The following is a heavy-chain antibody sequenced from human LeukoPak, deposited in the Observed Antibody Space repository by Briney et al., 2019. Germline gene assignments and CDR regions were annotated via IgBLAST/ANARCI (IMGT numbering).Heavy chain of an antibody. CDR1: GYSFTTYW. J-gene: IGHJ4*02. V-gene: IGHV5-51*01. CDR3: ARSLGGPFDY. Sequence: GESLKISCQGSGYSFTTYWIGWVRQMPGEGLEWMGIIYPSDSETRYSPSFQGRVKITADKSINTAYLQWSSLKASDTAMYYCARSLGGPFDYWGQGTVVTVSS. CDR2: IYPSDSET. D-gene: IGHD3-16*02.